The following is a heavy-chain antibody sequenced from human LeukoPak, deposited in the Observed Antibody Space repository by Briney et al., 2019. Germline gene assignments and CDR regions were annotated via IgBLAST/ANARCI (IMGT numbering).Heavy chain of an antibody. D-gene: IGHD6-13*01. V-gene: IGHV4-39*07. Sequence: SETLSLTCTVSGGSISSSSYYWGWIRQPPGKGLEWIGSIYHSGTTYHNPSLKSRVTISVDTSKNQFSLKLSSVTAADTAVYYCARESSSWSFGYWGQGTLVTVSS. CDR2: IYHSGTT. J-gene: IGHJ4*02. CDR3: ARESSSWSFGY. CDR1: GGSISSSSYY.